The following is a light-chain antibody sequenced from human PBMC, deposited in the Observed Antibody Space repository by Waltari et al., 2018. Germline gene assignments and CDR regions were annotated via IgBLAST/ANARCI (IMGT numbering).Light chain of an antibody. V-gene: IGKV1-12*01. CDR1: QGIRSW. CDR3: QEANSFPLT. J-gene: IGKJ4*01. Sequence: DIQMTQSPPSVSASVADRGTITCRPSQGIRSWLSWYQQKPGKAPKLLIYDASNLQSGVPSRFSGSDSGTEFTLTISSLQPEDVATYYCQEANSFPLTFGGGTKVEI. CDR2: DAS.